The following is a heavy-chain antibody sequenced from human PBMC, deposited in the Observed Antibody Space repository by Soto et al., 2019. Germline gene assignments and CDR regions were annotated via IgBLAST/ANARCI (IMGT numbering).Heavy chain of an antibody. J-gene: IGHJ4*02. CDR3: ARGVAYNWNDGPGRNVPFDY. Sequence: EVQLVESGGGLVQPGGSLRLSCAASGFTFSSYEMNWVRQAPGKGLEWVSYISSSGSTIYYADSVKGRFTISRDNAKNSLYLQMNSLRAEDTAVYYCARGVAYNWNDGPGRNVPFDYWGQGTLVTVSS. D-gene: IGHD1-1*01. V-gene: IGHV3-48*03. CDR1: GFTFSSYE. CDR2: ISSSGSTI.